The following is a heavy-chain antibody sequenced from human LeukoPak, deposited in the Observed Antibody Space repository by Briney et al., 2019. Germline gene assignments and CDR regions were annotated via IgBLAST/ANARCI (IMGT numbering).Heavy chain of an antibody. CDR2: ISAYNSAYNGNT. CDR1: GYTFTDFY. J-gene: IGHJ4*02. CDR3: AREYGSGSYTGIDY. D-gene: IGHD3-10*01. V-gene: IGHV1-18*04. Sequence: ASVKVSCKASGYTFTDFYMHWVRQAPGQGLEWMGWISAYNSAYNGNTHYAQKLQGRVTMTTDTSTNTGYMELRSLRSDDTAVYYCAREYGSGSYTGIDYWGQGTLVTVSS.